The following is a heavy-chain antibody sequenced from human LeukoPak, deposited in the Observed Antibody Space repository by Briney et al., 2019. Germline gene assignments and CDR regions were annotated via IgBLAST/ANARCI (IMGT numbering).Heavy chain of an antibody. CDR1: GASVRGYY. V-gene: IGHV4-34*01. D-gene: IGHD5-24*01. CDR2: INHGGNT. J-gene: IGHJ2*01. CDR3: ARSRRWIKLRGYFDL. Sequence: KASETLSLTCTVSGASVRGYYWSWIRQPPGKGLEWIGEINHGGNTNYNPSLESRVSISVDTSKNQFSLKLSSVTAADTAVYYCARSRRWIKLRGYFDLWGRGTLVTVSS.